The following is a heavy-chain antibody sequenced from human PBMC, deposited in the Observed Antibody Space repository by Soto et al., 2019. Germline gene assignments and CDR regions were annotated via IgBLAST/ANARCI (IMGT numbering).Heavy chain of an antibody. CDR2: INSDGSVS. J-gene: IGHJ6*03. V-gene: IGHV3-74*01. D-gene: IGHD2-15*01. CDR3: ARGDCLGGTCYSLAGSFYYYMEV. CDR1: GFTFSNYW. Sequence: EVQLVESGGGLVQPGGSLRLSCAASGFTFSNYWMYWVRQAPGKGLVWVSRINSDGSVSSYADSVKGRLTISRDNVNNTLYLQMDSLRAEDTAVYYCARGDCLGGTCYSLAGSFYYYMEVWGKGTTVTVFS.